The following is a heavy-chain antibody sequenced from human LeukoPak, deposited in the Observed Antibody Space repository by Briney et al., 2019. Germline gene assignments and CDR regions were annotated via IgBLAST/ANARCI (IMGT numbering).Heavy chain of an antibody. Sequence: ASVKVSCKASGYTFTGYYMHWVRQAPGQGLEWMGWINPNSGGTNYAQKFQGRVTMTRDTSISTAYMELSRLRSDDTAVYYCARDSLRYCSGGSCYNWFDSWGRGTLVTVSS. CDR3: ARDSLRYCSGGSCYNWFDS. CDR2: INPNSGGT. J-gene: IGHJ5*01. CDR1: GYTFTGYY. V-gene: IGHV1-2*02. D-gene: IGHD2-15*01.